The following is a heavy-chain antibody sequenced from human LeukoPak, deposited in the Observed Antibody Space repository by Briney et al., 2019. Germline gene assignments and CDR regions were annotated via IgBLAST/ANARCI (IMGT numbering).Heavy chain of an antibody. CDR3: ARAAAGTGGFDY. J-gene: IGHJ4*02. V-gene: IGHV4-59*01. Sequence: PSETLCLTCTVSGGSISSYYWSWIRQPPGKGLEWIGYIYYSGSTNYNPSLKSRVTISVDTSKNQFSLKLSSVTAADTAVYYCARAAAGTGGFDYWGQGTLVTVSS. D-gene: IGHD6-13*01. CDR1: GGSISSYY. CDR2: IYYSGST.